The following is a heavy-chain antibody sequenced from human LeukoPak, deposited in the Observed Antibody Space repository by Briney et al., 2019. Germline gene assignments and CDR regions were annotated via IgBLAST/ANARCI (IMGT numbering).Heavy chain of an antibody. CDR1: GFTFSSHG. CDR2: ISYDGYNK. V-gene: IGHV3-30*03. D-gene: IGHD6-13*01. J-gene: IGHJ6*02. Sequence: PGGSLRLSCVASGFTFSSHGMHWVRQAPGKGLEWVAVISYDGYNKYYAVSVKGRFTISRDNSKNTLNLQTNSLRVEDTAVYYCASSKAAAGTRYYYGMDVWGQGTTVTVSS. CDR3: ASSKAAAGTRYYYGMDV.